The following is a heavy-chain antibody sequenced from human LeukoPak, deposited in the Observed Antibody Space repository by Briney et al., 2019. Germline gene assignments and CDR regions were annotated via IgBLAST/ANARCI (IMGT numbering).Heavy chain of an antibody. V-gene: IGHV3-33*03. CDR3: ASWNDYVDY. CDR2: IWPDGSKK. Sequence: GTSLRLSCAASGFTFSSNGMHRVRQAPGKGLAWVAVIWPDGSKKYYADSVKGRFTISRDNSKNTLYLQMNSLRAEDTAVYFCASWNDYVDYWGQGTLVTVSS. J-gene: IGHJ4*02. D-gene: IGHD1-1*01. CDR1: GFTFSSNG.